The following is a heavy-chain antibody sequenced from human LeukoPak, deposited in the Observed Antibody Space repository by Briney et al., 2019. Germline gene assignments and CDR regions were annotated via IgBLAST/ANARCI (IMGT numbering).Heavy chain of an antibody. D-gene: IGHD6-19*01. CDR2: IKQDGSEK. CDR3: ARDPWQWLAGYYYYYMDV. CDR1: GFTFSSYW. Sequence: GGSLRLSCAASGFTFSSYWMSWVRQAPGKGLEWVANIKQDGSEKNYVDSVKGRFTISRDNAKNSLYLQMNSLRAEDTAVYYCARDPWQWLAGYYYYYMDVWGKGTTVTVSS. V-gene: IGHV3-7*01. J-gene: IGHJ6*03.